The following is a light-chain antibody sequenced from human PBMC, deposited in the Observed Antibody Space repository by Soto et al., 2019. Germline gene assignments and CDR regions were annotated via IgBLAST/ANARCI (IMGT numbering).Light chain of an antibody. V-gene: IGLV1-40*01. J-gene: IGLJ1*01. CDR1: SSNIGAGYD. CDR3: QSYDSSLSGYV. CDR2: GNS. Sequence: QSVLTQPPSVSGAPGQRVTISCTGSSSNIGAGYDVRWYQQLPGTAPKLLIYGNSNRPSGVPDRFSGSKSGTSASLAITGLQDEDEADYYCQSYDSSLSGYVFGTGTKVTVL.